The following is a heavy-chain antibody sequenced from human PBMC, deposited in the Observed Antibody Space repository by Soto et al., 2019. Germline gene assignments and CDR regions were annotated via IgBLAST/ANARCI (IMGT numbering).Heavy chain of an antibody. V-gene: IGHV3-7*03. D-gene: IGHD1-26*01. CDR3: ARVRGSYSAFDY. J-gene: IGHJ4*02. Sequence: PVGSLRLSCAASGFTFSTYWMTWVRQAPGKGLEWVANIKPDGSEKHYVDSLKGRFTISRDNAKNSLYLQTNGLRAEDTAVYYCARVRGSYSAFDYWRPGTLVTVSS. CDR1: GFTFSTYW. CDR2: IKPDGSEK.